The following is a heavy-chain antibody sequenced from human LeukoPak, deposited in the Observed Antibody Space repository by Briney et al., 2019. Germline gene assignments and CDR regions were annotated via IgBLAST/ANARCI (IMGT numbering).Heavy chain of an antibody. D-gene: IGHD5-12*01. CDR2: INHSGST. CDR3: ARGPPYRWLDY. Sequence: PSETLSLTCTVSGGSISGSSYYWGWIRQPPGKGLEWIGEINHSGSTNYNPSLKSRVTISVDTSKNQFSLKLSSVTAADTAVYYCARGPPYRWLDYWGRGTLVTVSS. V-gene: IGHV4-39*07. J-gene: IGHJ4*02. CDR1: GGSISGSSYY.